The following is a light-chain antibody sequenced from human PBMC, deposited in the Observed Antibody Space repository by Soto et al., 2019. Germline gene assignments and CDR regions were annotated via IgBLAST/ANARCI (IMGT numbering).Light chain of an antibody. Sequence: ENVLTQSPGTLSLSPGERATLSCRASQSLSSSYLAWYQQKPGQAPRLLIYDASSRATGIPDRFSGGGSGTDFTLTISRLEPEDFAVYYCQQFSSYPLTFGGGTKVDIK. CDR3: QQFSSYPLT. CDR1: QSLSSSY. CDR2: DAS. V-gene: IGKV3-20*01. J-gene: IGKJ4*01.